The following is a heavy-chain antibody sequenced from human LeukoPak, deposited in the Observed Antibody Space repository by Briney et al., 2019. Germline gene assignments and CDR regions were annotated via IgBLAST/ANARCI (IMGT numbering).Heavy chain of an antibody. Sequence: GGSLRLSCAASGFTFSSYEMNWVRQAPGKGLEWVSYISSSGSTIYYADSVKGRFTISRDNAKNSLYLQMNSLRAEDTAVYYRARALYYYDSRPANNDYWGQGTLVIVSS. V-gene: IGHV3-48*03. J-gene: IGHJ4*02. D-gene: IGHD3-22*01. CDR1: GFTFSSYE. CDR3: ARALYYYDSRPANNDY. CDR2: ISSSGSTI.